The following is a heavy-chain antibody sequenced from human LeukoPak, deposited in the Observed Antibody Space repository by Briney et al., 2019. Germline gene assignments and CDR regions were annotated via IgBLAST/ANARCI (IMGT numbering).Heavy chain of an antibody. V-gene: IGHV4-39*07. D-gene: IGHD3-10*01. J-gene: IGHJ4*02. Sequence: PSETLSLTCTVSGGSISSSSYYWGWIRQPPGKGLEWIGSIYYSGSTYYNPSLKSRVTISVDTSKNQFSLKPSSVTAADTTVYYCARYYGSGSYYYDYWGQGTLVTVSS. CDR3: ARYYGSGSYYYDY. CDR1: GGSISSSSYY. CDR2: IYYSGST.